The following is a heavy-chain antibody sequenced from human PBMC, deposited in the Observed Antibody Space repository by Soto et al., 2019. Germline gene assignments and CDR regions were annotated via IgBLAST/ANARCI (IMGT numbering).Heavy chain of an antibody. D-gene: IGHD4-17*01. J-gene: IGHJ5*02. CDR2: ISYPGST. Sequence: QVQLQESGPGLVKPSETLSLTCTVSGDSISSYYWSWIRQPPGKGLKWIGYISYPGSTNYNPSLKSRVTISVDTSTNQFSLKLSSVTAADTAVYYCARAREDDDYGEGWFDPWGQGTLVTVSS. V-gene: IGHV4-59*01. CDR3: ARAREDDDYGEGWFDP. CDR1: GDSISSYY.